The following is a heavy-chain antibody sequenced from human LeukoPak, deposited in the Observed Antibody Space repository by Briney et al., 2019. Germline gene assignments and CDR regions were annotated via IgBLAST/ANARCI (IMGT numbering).Heavy chain of an antibody. CDR2: INPKSGVT. V-gene: IGHV1-2*06. J-gene: IGHJ4*02. Sequence: GASVKVSCKASGYTFTSYGISWVRQAPGQGLEWMGRINPKSGVTNYAQKCQGRVTMTRDTPISTAYMELSRLRSDDTAVYYCASLPNLAYCGGDCYTHDYWGQGTLVTVSS. CDR3: ASLPNLAYCGGDCYTHDY. D-gene: IGHD2-21*02. CDR1: GYTFTSYG.